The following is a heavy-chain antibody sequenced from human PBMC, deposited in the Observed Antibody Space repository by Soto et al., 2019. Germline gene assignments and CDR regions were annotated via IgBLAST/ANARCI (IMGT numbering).Heavy chain of an antibody. J-gene: IGHJ5*02. CDR1: GGSISSYY. V-gene: IGHV4-59*01. CDR2: IYYSGST. CDR3: ALFEVSGSYYGEFHTSGWFDP. D-gene: IGHD1-26*01. Sequence: SETLSLTCTVSGGSISSYYWSWIRQPPGKGLEWIGYIYYSGSTNYNPSHKSRVTISVDTSKNQFSLKLSSVTAADTAVYYCALFEVSGSYYGEFHTSGWFDPWGQGTLVTVSS.